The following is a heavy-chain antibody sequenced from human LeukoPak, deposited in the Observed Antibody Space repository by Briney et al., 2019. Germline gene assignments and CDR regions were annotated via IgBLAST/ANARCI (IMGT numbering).Heavy chain of an antibody. Sequence: SETLSLTCSVAGGSITTTYYWSWIRQPPGWGLGGVATLSHSGTSNYHPSLKSLVTMSVATSKNHFSLQLTSMTAADTAIYYCTRHQTNFYGSGAPFDPWGQGTLVTVSS. D-gene: IGHD3-10*01. CDR2: LSHSGTS. CDR3: TRHQTNFYGSGAPFDP. CDR1: GGSITTTYY. J-gene: IGHJ5*02. V-gene: IGHV4-39*01.